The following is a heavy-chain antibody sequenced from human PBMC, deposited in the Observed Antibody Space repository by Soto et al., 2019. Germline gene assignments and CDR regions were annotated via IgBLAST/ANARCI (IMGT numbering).Heavy chain of an antibody. V-gene: IGHV3-33*01. CDR1: GFTFSSYG. J-gene: IGHJ3*02. CDR3: ARESVATIRSAFDI. CDR2: IWYDGSNK. Sequence: QVQLGETGGGVVQPGRSLRLSCAASGFTFSSYGMHWVRQAPGKGLEWVAVIWYDGSNKYYADSVKGRFTISRDNSKNTLYLQMSGLGAADTALYCCARESVATIRSAFDIWGQGTMVTVSS. D-gene: IGHD5-12*01.